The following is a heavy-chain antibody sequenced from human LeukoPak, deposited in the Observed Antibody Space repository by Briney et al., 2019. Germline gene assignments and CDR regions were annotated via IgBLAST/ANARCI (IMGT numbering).Heavy chain of an antibody. CDR2: ILDSGYST. J-gene: IGHJ6*02. CDR1: GFTFSSYA. Sequence: GGSLRLSCAASGFTFSSYAMSWVRQAPGKGLEWVSGILDSGYSTYYANSVKGRFTISRDNSNNTLYLQMNSLRAEDTAVYYCAKVSRGYCRGGTCYYYYGLDVWGQGTTVTVSS. D-gene: IGHD2-15*01. V-gene: IGHV3-23*01. CDR3: AKVSRGYCRGGTCYYYYGLDV.